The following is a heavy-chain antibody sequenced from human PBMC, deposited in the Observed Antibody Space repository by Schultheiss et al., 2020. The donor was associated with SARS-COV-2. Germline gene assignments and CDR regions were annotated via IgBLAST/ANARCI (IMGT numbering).Heavy chain of an antibody. CDR1: GGSISDYY. CDR2: IYTSGST. CDR3: ARDLVRTDDYYYYYYMDV. J-gene: IGHJ6*03. Sequence: SETLSLTCTVSGGSISDYYWSWIRQPAGKGLEWIGRIYTSGSTNYNPSLKSRVTMSVDTSKNQFSLKLSSVTAADTAVYYCARDLVRTDDYYYYYYMDVWGKGTTVTVSS. V-gene: IGHV4-4*07. D-gene: IGHD1-26*01.